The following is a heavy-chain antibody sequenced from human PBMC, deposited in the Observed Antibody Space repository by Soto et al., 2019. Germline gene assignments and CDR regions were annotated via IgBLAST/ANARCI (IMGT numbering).Heavy chain of an antibody. V-gene: IGHV1-69*08. Sequence: QVQLVQSGAEVKKPGSSVKVSCKASGGTFSSYTISWVRQAPGQGLEWMGRIIPILGIANYAQKFQGRVTITADKSTSTAYMELSSLRSEDTAVYYCARDTGSGGYNQIDYWGQGTLGNVSS. J-gene: IGHJ4*02. D-gene: IGHD5-12*01. CDR2: IIPILGIA. CDR3: ARDTGSGGYNQIDY. CDR1: GGTFSSYT.